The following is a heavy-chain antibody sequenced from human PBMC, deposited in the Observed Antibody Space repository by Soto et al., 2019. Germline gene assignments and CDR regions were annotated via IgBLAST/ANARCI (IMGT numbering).Heavy chain of an antibody. CDR2: SIPILDTA. CDR3: ARDTTQQLVGNYYYYYGMDV. CDR1: GGTFSSYA. V-gene: IGHV1-69*01. J-gene: IGHJ6*02. D-gene: IGHD6-13*01. Sequence: QVQLVQSGAEVKKPGSSVKVSCRASGGTFSSYAISWVRQAPGQGLEWMGGSIPILDTANYAQKFQGRATITADVSTGPAHMELSSLRSEDTAVYFCARDTTQQLVGNYYYYYGMDVWGQGTTVTVSS.